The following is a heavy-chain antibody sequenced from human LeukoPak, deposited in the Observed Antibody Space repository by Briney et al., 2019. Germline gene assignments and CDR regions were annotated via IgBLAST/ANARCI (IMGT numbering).Heavy chain of an antibody. J-gene: IGHJ4*02. CDR1: GGSFSGYY. V-gene: IGHV4-34*01. D-gene: IGHD6-19*01. Sequence: SETLSLTCAVYGGSFSGYYWSWIRQPPGKGLEWIGEINHSGSTNYNPSLKSRVTISVDTSKNQFSLKLSSVTAAATAVYYCASDSGWYLAGLVVWGQGTLVTVSS. CDR3: ASDSGWYLAGLVV. CDR2: INHSGST.